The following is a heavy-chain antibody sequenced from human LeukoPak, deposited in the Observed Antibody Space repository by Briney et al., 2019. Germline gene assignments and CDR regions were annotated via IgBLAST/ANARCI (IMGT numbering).Heavy chain of an antibody. CDR1: GFTFSSYA. D-gene: IGHD3-10*01. CDR3: AEVSYYGSGSYYKNYYYGMDV. J-gene: IGHJ6*02. CDR2: ISGSGGST. Sequence: GGSLRLSCAASGFTFSSYAMSWVRQAPGKGLEWVSAISGSGGSTYYADSVKGRFTISRDNSKNTLYLQMNSLRAEDTAVYYCAEVSYYGSGSYYKNYYYGMDVWGQGTTVTVSS. V-gene: IGHV3-23*01.